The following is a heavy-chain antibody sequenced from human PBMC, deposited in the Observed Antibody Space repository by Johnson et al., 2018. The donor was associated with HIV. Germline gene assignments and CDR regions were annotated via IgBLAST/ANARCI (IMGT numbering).Heavy chain of an antibody. CDR1: GFSVSSNY. V-gene: IGHV3-13*01. D-gene: IGHD3-10*01. CDR3: ARDRGAGHAFDI. J-gene: IGHJ3*02. CDR2: IGTAGDT. Sequence: EVQLVESGGGLVQPGGSLRLSCAASGFSVSSNYMTWVRQAPGKGLEWVSAIGTAGDTYYPGSVKGRFTISRENAKNSLYLQMNSLRAGDTAVYYCARDRGAGHAFDIWGQGTMVTVSS.